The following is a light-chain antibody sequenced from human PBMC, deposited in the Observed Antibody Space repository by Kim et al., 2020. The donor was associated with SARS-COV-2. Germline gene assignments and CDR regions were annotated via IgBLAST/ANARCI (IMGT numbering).Light chain of an antibody. Sequence: APGKTARITCGGNNMGSKSVHRYQQKPGQAPVLVIYYDSDRPSGIPERFSGYNSGNTATLTISRVEAGDEADYYCQVWDSSSDHVVFGGGTQLTVL. V-gene: IGLV3-21*04. J-gene: IGLJ2*01. CDR1: NMGSKS. CDR3: QVWDSSSDHVV. CDR2: YDS.